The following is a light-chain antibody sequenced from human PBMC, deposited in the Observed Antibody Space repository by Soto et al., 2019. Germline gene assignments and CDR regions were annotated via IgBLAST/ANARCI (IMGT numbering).Light chain of an antibody. Sequence: DIVLTQSPLSLPVTPGEPASISCRSSQSLLHSNGYTYLDWYLQKPGQSPQLLIYLGSNRASGVPDRLSGSGSGKDFTLKISRVEAEDVGVYYCMQALQAPFTFGGGTKVEIK. CDR3: MQALQAPFT. J-gene: IGKJ4*01. V-gene: IGKV2-28*01. CDR2: LGS. CDR1: QSLLHSNGYTY.